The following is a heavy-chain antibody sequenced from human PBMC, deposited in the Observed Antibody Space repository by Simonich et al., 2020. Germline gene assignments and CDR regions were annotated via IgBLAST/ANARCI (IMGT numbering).Heavy chain of an antibody. D-gene: IGHD1-1*01. Sequence: QVQLVQSGAEVKKPGASVKVSCKASGYTFTGYYMHWVRQAPGKGLEWKGWINPNRGGTNNAQKFQGRVTMTRDTSISTAYMELSRLRSDDTAVYYCARSSDLLNWNDGPYYWGQGTLVTVSS. V-gene: IGHV1-2*02. CDR1: GYTFTGYY. J-gene: IGHJ4*02. CDR3: ARSSDLLNWNDGPYY. CDR2: INPNRGGT.